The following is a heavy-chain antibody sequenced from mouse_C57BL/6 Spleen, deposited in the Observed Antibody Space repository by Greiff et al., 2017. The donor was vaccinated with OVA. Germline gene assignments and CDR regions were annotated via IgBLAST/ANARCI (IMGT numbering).Heavy chain of an antibody. CDR1: GYTFTDYY. CDR2: INPNNGGT. J-gene: IGHJ2*01. CDR3: ARGERYPHY. Sequence: EVQLQQSGPELVKPGASVKISCKASGYTFTDYYMNWVKQSHGKSLEWIGDINPNNGGTSYNQKFKGKATLTVDKSSSTAYMELRSLTSEDSAVYYCARGERYPHYWGQGTTLTVSS. V-gene: IGHV1-26*01.